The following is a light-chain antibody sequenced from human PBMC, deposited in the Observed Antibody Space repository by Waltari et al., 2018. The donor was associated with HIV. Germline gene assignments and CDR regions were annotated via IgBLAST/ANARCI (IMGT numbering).Light chain of an antibody. Sequence: QSVLTQPPSASGTPGQRVTISCSGSSSNIGSYTVNWYQQLPGTAPKLLIYSNNRRPSGVPDRVAGSKSGTSASLAISGLQSEDEADYYCAAWDDSRNGWVFGGGTKLTVL. J-gene: IGLJ3*02. CDR1: SSNIGSYT. CDR3: AAWDDSRNGWV. V-gene: IGLV1-44*01. CDR2: SNN.